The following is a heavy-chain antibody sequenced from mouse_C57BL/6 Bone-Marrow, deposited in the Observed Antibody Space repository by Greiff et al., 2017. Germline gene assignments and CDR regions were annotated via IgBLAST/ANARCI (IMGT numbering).Heavy chain of an antibody. CDR2: MHPDGGSS. D-gene: IGHD2-4*01. J-gene: IGHJ4*01. CDR3: ARSYDYDDCTMDY. CDR1: GYTFTNYW. Sequence: VQLQQPGAELVKPGASVKLSCKASGYTFTNYWMHWVKQRAGQGLEWIGMMHPDGGSSDYNEKVKSEATLSVDKSSRTAYMELSSLTSEDSAVYYCARSYDYDDCTMDYWDQGTSVTVSA. V-gene: IGHV1-64*01.